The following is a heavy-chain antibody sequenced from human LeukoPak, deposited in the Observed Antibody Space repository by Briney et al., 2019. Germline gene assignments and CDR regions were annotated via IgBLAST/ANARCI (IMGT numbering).Heavy chain of an antibody. Sequence: GGSLRLSCAASGFTVSSNYMSWVRQAPGKGLEWVSVIYSGGSTYYADSVKGRFTISRDNSKNTLYLQMNSLRAEDTAVYYCAKDPCGSYAGRCRWFDPWGQGTLVTVSS. CDR2: IYSGGST. J-gene: IGHJ5*02. D-gene: IGHD1-26*01. CDR3: AKDPCGSYAGRCRWFDP. CDR1: GFTVSSNY. V-gene: IGHV3-53*01.